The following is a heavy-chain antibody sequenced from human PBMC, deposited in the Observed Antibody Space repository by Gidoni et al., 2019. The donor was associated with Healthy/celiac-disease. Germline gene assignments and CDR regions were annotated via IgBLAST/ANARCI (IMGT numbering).Heavy chain of an antibody. CDR1: GLTVSSNY. CDR2: IYSGGNT. D-gene: IGHD3-3*01. Sequence: EVQLVESGGGLIQPGGSLRLSCAASGLTVSSNYMTWVRQAPGKGLEWVSVIYSGGNTYYSDSVKGRFTISRDNSKNTLYLQMNSLRAEDTAVYYCARGGGPYDFESWGQGTLVTVSS. J-gene: IGHJ5*01. V-gene: IGHV3-53*01. CDR3: ARGGGPYDFES.